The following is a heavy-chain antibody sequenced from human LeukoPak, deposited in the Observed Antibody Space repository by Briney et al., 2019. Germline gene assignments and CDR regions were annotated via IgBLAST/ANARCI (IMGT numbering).Heavy chain of an antibody. Sequence: GGSLRLSCAASGFAFPNYAMSWVRQAPGKGLEWVSAISGSGSNTYYADPVKGRFTISRDNSKNTLYLQMNSLGAEDTAVYSCAKDRWYYGSGSYVDAFDMWGQGTMVTVSS. J-gene: IGHJ3*02. V-gene: IGHV3-23*01. CDR3: AKDRWYYGSGSYVDAFDM. D-gene: IGHD3-10*01. CDR2: ISGSGSNT. CDR1: GFAFPNYA.